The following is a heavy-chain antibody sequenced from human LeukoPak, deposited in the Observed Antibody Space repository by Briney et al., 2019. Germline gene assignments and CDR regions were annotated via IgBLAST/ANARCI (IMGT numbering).Heavy chain of an antibody. CDR1: GGSFSGYY. V-gene: IGHV4-34*01. J-gene: IGHJ4*02. Sequence: PSETLSLTCAVYGGSFSGYYWSWIRQPPGKGLEWIGEINHSGSTNYNPSLKSRVTISVDTSKNQFSLKLSSVTAADTAVYYRARTYGSGSYYRYWGQGTLVTVSS. CDR2: INHSGST. D-gene: IGHD3-10*01. CDR3: ARTYGSGSYYRY.